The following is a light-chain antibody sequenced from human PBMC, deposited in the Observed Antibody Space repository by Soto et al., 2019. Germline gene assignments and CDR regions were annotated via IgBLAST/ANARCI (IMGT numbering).Light chain of an antibody. CDR2: AAS. V-gene: IGKV1-6*01. J-gene: IGKJ3*01. Sequence: AIQMTQSPSSLFASVGDRVTITCRASQGIRNDLDWFQQKPGKAPKLLIYAASNLQSGVPARFSGSGSGTDFTLTISSLQPEDFATYYCLQKYFYPCTFGPGTKVDIK. CDR3: LQKYFYPCT. CDR1: QGIRND.